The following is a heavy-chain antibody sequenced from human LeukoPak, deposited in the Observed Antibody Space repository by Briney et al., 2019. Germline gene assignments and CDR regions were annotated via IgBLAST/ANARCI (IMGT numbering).Heavy chain of an antibody. J-gene: IGHJ4*02. Sequence: GGSLRLSCAASGFTFSSYGMHWVRQGPGKGLEWVAVISKDGRNKYEADSVKGRFTISRDNSQNMLYLQMNSLRAEDTAIYYCAKGPLTTIRRFYYFDHWGQGTLVPVSS. CDR3: AKGPLTTIRRFYYFDH. CDR1: GFTFSSYG. CDR2: ISKDGRNK. D-gene: IGHD2/OR15-2a*01. V-gene: IGHV3-30*18.